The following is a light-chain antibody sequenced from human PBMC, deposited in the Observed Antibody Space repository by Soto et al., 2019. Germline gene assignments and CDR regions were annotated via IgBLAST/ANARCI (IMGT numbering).Light chain of an antibody. CDR1: NNDIGTSDL. CDR2: DAN. CDR3: CSYSGSGTYV. Sequence: QSALTQPASVSGSPGQSITVSCTDTNNDIGTSDLVSWYQQHPGKGPKLIISDANKRPSGVSNRLSGSTSGNTASLTISGLQAEDEADYFCCSYSGSGTYVFGTGTKVTVL. V-gene: IGLV2-23*01. J-gene: IGLJ1*01.